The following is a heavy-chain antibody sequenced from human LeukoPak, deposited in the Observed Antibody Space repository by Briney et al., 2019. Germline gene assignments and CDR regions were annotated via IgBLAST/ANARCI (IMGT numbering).Heavy chain of an antibody. J-gene: IGHJ4*02. CDR2: IYHSGST. CDR1: GGSISSGYY. CDR3: ARDQDDYGDYGPSY. V-gene: IGHV4-38-2*02. Sequence: SETLSLTCTVSGGSISSGYYWGWIRQPPGKGLEWIGSIYHSGSTYYNPSLKSRVTISVDTSKNQFSLKLSSVTAADTAVYYCARDQDDYGDYGPSYWGQGTLVTVSS. D-gene: IGHD4-17*01.